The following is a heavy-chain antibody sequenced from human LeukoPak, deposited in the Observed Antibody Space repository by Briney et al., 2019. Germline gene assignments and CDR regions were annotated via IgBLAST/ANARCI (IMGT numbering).Heavy chain of an antibody. CDR2: ISSSASSI. J-gene: IGHJ4*02. CDR1: GFTFSSYE. CDR3: ARGDFWSGLNY. V-gene: IGHV3-48*03. D-gene: IGHD3-3*01. Sequence: PGGSLRLSCATSGFTFSSYEMSWIRQAPGKGLEWVSYISSSASSIYYADSVKGRFTISRDNANNSLYLQMNSLRAEDTAVYYCARGDFWSGLNYWGQGTLVTVSS.